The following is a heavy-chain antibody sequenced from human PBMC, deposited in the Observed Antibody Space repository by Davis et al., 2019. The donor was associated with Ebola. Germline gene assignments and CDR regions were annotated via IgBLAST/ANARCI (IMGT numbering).Heavy chain of an antibody. J-gene: IGHJ4*02. CDR1: GGSFSGYY. D-gene: IGHD6-25*01. CDR2: INHSGST. Sequence: PGGSLRLSCAVYGGSFSGYYWTWIRQSPGKGLQWIGEINHSGSTNYNPSLKSRVTISVDTSKNQFSLKLSSVTAADTAVYYCARDQRGQLDYWGQGTLVTVSS. V-gene: IGHV4-34*01. CDR3: ARDQRGQLDY.